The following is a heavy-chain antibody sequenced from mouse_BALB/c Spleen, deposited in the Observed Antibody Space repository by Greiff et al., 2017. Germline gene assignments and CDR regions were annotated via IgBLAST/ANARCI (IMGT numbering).Heavy chain of an antibody. Sequence: VQLQQSGPSLVKPSQTLSLTCSVTGNSITSGYWNWIRKFPGNKLEYMGYISYSGSTYYNPSLKSRISITRDTSKNQYYLQLNSVTTEDTATYYCARSPHYYGSRYYFDYWGQGTTLTVSS. D-gene: IGHD1-1*01. V-gene: IGHV3-8*02. CDR3: ARSPHYYGSRYYFDY. CDR2: ISYSGST. CDR1: GNSITSGY. J-gene: IGHJ2*01.